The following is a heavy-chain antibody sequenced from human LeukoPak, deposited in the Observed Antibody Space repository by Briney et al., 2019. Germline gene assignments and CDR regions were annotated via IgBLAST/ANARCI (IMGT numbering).Heavy chain of an antibody. J-gene: IGHJ6*02. V-gene: IGHV4-59*01. CDR2: IYYSGST. Sequence: SETLSLTCTVSGGSISSYYWSWIRQPPGKGLEWIGYIYYSGSTNYNPSLKSRVTISVDTSKNQFSLKLSSVTAADTAVYYCARGYDFWSGYYGRMDVWGQGATVTVSS. D-gene: IGHD3-3*01. CDR3: ARGYDFWSGYYGRMDV. CDR1: GGSISSYY.